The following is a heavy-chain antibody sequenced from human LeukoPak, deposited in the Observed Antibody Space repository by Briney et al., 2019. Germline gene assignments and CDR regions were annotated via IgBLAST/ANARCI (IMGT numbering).Heavy chain of an antibody. CDR2: IYHSGTT. Sequence: SETLSLTCAVSGYSISSGYYWGWIRQPPGKGLEWIGNIYHSGTTYYNPSLKSRVTISVDTSKNQFSLKLSSVTAADTAVYYCARERMIDSSGYRDAFDIWGQGTMVTVSS. CDR1: GYSISSGYY. CDR3: ARERMIDSSGYRDAFDI. J-gene: IGHJ3*02. V-gene: IGHV4-38-2*01. D-gene: IGHD3-22*01.